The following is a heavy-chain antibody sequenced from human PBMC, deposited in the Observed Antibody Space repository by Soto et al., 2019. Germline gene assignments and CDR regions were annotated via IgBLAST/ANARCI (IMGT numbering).Heavy chain of an antibody. CDR2: IIPIFGTA. D-gene: IGHD3-22*01. CDR1: GGTFSSYA. J-gene: IGHJ3*02. CDR3: ASPRGTYYYDSSGYPPDGAFDS. Sequence: SVKASCKASGGTFSSYAISWVRQAPGQGLEWMGGIIPIFGTANYAQKFQGRVTITADESTSTAYMELSSLRSEDTAVYYCASPRGTYYYDSSGYPPDGAFDSXGQGTMVTVSS. V-gene: IGHV1-69*13.